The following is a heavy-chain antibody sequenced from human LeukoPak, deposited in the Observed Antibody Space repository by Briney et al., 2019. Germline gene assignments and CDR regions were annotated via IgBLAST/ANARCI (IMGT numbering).Heavy chain of an antibody. CDR1: GYTFTGYY. Sequence: ASVKVSCKASGYTFTGYYMHWVRQAPGQGLEWMGWINPNSGGTNYAQKSQGRVTMTRDTSISTAYMELSRLRSDDTAVYYCARDGPIGSSPWVFWGQGTLVTVSS. J-gene: IGHJ4*02. D-gene: IGHD6-13*01. V-gene: IGHV1-2*02. CDR2: INPNSGGT. CDR3: ARDGPIGSSPWVF.